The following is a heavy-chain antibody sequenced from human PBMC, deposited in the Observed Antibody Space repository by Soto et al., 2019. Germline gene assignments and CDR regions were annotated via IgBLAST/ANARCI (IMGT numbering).Heavy chain of an antibody. V-gene: IGHV3-15*01. CDR1: GFNLSHPW. D-gene: IGHD3-9*01. J-gene: IGHJ4*02. CDR3: TTRIYYDILTGYHNVAY. Sequence: KTGGSLRLSCVASGFNLSHPWMTWVRQAAGKGLEWVGRIKSKTDGGTADYAAPVKGRATISRDDSKNTVYLQMNSLKTEDTAVYYCTTRIYYDILTGYHNVAYWGQGALVTVSS. CDR2: IKSKTDGGTA.